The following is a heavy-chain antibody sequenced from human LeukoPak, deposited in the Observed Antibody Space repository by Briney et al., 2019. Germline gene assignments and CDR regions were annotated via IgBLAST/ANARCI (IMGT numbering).Heavy chain of an antibody. CDR3: ANTIAAVAFDP. J-gene: IGHJ5*02. D-gene: IGHD6-13*01. CDR1: GFTFSSYG. CDR2: ISYDGSNK. Sequence: QPGRSLRLSCAASGFTFSSYGMHWVRQAPGKGLEWVAVISYDGSNKYYADSVKGRFTISRDNSKNTLYLQMNSLRAEDTAVYYCANTIAAVAFDPWGQGTLVTVSS. V-gene: IGHV3-30*18.